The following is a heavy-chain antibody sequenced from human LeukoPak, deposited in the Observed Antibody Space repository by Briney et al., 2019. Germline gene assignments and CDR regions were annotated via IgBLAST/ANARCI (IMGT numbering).Heavy chain of an antibody. Sequence: ASVKVSCKASGYTFTSYYMHWVRQAPGQGREWMGIINPSGGSTSYAQKFQGRVTMTRDTSTSTVYMELSSLRSEDTAVYYCARRVLLYDILTAYSHSYSYYMDVWGRGTTVTISS. J-gene: IGHJ6*03. CDR3: ARRVLLYDILTAYSHSYSYYMDV. V-gene: IGHV1-46*01. CDR1: GYTFTSYY. CDR2: INPSGGST. D-gene: IGHD3-9*01.